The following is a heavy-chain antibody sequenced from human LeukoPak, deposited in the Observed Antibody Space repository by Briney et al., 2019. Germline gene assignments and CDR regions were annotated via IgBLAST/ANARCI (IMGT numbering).Heavy chain of an antibody. CDR1: GGSISSGSYY. CDR2: IYTSGST. V-gene: IGHV4-61*02. D-gene: IGHD3-10*01. CDR3: ARAPIGYYYGSGSFDY. J-gene: IGHJ4*02. Sequence: SQTLSLTCTVSGGSISSGSYYWSWIRQPAGKGLEWIGRIYTSGSTNYNPSLKSRVTISVDTSKNQFSLKLSSVTAADTAVYYCARAPIGYYYGSGSFDYWGQGTLVTVSS.